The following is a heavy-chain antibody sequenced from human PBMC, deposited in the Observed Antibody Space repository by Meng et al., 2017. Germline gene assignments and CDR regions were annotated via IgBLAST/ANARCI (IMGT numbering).Heavy chain of an antibody. CDR2: IIPILGIA. D-gene: IGHD3-22*01. CDR1: GFTLTKYF. Sequence: QGQLVQSGAEVKKAGASVKVSCKTSGFTLTKYFMHWVRQAPGQRLEWMGRIIPILGIANYAQKFQGRVTITADKSTSTAYMELSSLRSEDTAVYYCARDSGYDSSGYYLYWGQGTLVTVSS. J-gene: IGHJ4*02. V-gene: IGHV1-69*09. CDR3: ARDSGYDSSGYYLY.